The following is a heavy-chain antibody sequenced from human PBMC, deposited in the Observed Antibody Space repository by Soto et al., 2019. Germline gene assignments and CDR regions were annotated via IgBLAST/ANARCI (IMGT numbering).Heavy chain of an antibody. CDR1: RGSVSSNKAA. V-gene: IGHV6-1*01. D-gene: IGHD1-1*01. CDR3: ARGINSDIEI. CDR2: TYYRSKWYN. Sequence: PSQTPSLTSVNSRGSVSSNKAAWNWIRQCPSRGLEWLGRTYYRSKWYNKYAVSVKSRTTINADTSKKQFSPQLACVTPEDTAVYHCARGINSDIEIWGQGKMVTVS. J-gene: IGHJ3*02.